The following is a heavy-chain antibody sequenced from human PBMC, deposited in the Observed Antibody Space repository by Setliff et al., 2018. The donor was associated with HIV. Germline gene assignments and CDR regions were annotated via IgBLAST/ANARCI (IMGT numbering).Heavy chain of an antibody. V-gene: IGHV4-39*01. CDR2: IYSSGSP. D-gene: IGHD6-13*01. Sequence: KPSETLSLTCTVSGGSITGTNWWNWVRQPPGKRLEWLGSIYSSGSPSYNPSLSSRLTISVDTSKNHVSLRLSSVTAADTGVYYCARHRDPPGTSWIYYYYYMDLWGEGTTVTVSS. CDR1: GGSITGTNW. J-gene: IGHJ6*03. CDR3: ARHRDPPGTSWIYYYYYMDL.